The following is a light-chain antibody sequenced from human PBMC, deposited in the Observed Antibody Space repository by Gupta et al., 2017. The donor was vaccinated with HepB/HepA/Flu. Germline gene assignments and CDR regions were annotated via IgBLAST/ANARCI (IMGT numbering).Light chain of an antibody. CDR3: QSYDSSLSGSRI. J-gene: IGLJ2*01. CDR1: GSNIGAGYD. CDR2: YDN. V-gene: IGLV1-40*01. Sequence: QSVLTQPPSVSGAPGQRVTISCTGRGSNIGAGYDVHWYQQLPGTAPKLLIYYDNNRPSGVPDRFSGSKSGTSASLAITGLQAEDEADYYCQSYDSSLSGSRIFGGGTKLTVL.